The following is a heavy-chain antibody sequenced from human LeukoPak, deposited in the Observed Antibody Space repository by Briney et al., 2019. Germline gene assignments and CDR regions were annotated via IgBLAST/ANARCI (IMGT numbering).Heavy chain of an antibody. CDR2: IYGSNNNT. V-gene: IGHV3-23*05. CDR3: AKGISGSCYTGLGF. Sequence: GGSLRLSCAASGFTFSSFAMGWVRLAPGRGLQWISCIYGSNNNTYYTDSVTGRFTISRDNSKTTLFLQMNSLRAEDTAVYYCAKGISGSCYTGLGFWGQGTLVTVSS. D-gene: IGHD2-2*02. CDR1: GFTFSSFA. J-gene: IGHJ4*02.